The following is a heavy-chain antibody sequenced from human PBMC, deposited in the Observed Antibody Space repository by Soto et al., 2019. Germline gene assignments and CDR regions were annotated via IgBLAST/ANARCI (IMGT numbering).Heavy chain of an antibody. V-gene: IGHV4-59*01. CDR3: ARGGGWDWDYYYYGMDV. CDR2: IYYSGST. Sequence: SETLSLTCTVSGGSISSYYWSWIRQPPGKGLEWIGYIYYSGSTNYNPSLKSRVTISVDTSKNQFSLKLSSVTAADTAVYYCARGGGWDWDYYYYGMDVWGQGTTVTVSS. J-gene: IGHJ6*02. CDR1: GGSISSYY. D-gene: IGHD6-19*01.